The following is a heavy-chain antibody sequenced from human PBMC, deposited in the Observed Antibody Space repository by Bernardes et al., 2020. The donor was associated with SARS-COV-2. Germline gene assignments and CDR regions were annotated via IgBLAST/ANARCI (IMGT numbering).Heavy chain of an antibody. Sequence: SETLSLTCTVSGGSISSYYWSWIRQPAGKGLEWIGRIYTSGSTNYNPSLKSRVTMSVDTSKNQFSLKLSPVTAADTAVYYCARAGITIFGVRIQGGFDYWGQGTLVTVSS. V-gene: IGHV4-4*07. CDR2: IYTSGST. J-gene: IGHJ4*02. CDR3: ARAGITIFGVRIQGGFDY. CDR1: GGSISSYY. D-gene: IGHD3-3*01.